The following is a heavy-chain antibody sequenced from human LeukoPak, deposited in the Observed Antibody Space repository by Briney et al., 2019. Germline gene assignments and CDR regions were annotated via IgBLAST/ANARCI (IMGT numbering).Heavy chain of an antibody. D-gene: IGHD3-9*01. CDR1: GFTFSSYW. V-gene: IGHV3-74*01. J-gene: IGHJ6*04. CDR2: INSDGSST. Sequence: EGSLRLSCAASGFTFSSYWMHWVRQAPGKGLVWVSRINSDGSSTSYADSVKGRFTISRDNAKNTLYLQMNSLRAEDTAVYYCARGAVLRYFDPYGMDVWGKGTTVTVSS. CDR3: ARGAVLRYFDPYGMDV.